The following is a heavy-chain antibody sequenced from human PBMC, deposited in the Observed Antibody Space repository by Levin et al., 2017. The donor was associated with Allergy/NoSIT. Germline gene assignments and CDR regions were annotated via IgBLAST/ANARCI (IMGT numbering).Heavy chain of an antibody. Sequence: ASVKVSCKASGYTFTSYDINWVRQATGQGLEWMGWMNPNSGNTGYAQKFQGRVTMTRNTSISTAYMELSSLRSEDTAVYYCARSRSSSARSYWYFDLWGRGTLVTVSS. CDR2: MNPNSGNT. CDR1: GYTFTSYD. CDR3: ARSRSSSARSYWYFDL. J-gene: IGHJ2*01. D-gene: IGHD6-6*01. V-gene: IGHV1-8*01.